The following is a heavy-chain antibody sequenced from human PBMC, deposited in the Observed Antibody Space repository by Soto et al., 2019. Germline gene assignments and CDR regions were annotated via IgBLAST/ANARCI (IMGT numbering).Heavy chain of an antibody. V-gene: IGHV3-23*01. Sequence: GGSLRLSCAVSGFTFSSHAMSWVRQAPGMGLEWVSATSGSGINTYYADSVKGRFTISRDNSKSTLYLQMNSLRAEDTAIYYCAKLGSSSWSPHYYFDYWGQGTLVTVSS. J-gene: IGHJ4*02. CDR1: GFTFSSHA. CDR2: TSGSGINT. D-gene: IGHD2-2*01. CDR3: AKLGSSSWSPHYYFDY.